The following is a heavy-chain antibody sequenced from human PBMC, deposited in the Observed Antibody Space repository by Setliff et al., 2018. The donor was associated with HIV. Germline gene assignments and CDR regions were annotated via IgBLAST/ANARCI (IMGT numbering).Heavy chain of an antibody. V-gene: IGHV1-69*13. CDR1: GGTFSSYA. CDR3: ARDQSAAAGTEY. CDR2: IIPIFGTA. D-gene: IGHD6-13*01. J-gene: IGHJ4*02. Sequence: ASVKVSCKASGGTFSSYAISWVRQAPGQGLEWMGGIIPIFGTANYAQKFQGRVTITADESTSTAYMELSSLRSEDTAVYYCARDQSAAAGTEYWGQGTLVTVS.